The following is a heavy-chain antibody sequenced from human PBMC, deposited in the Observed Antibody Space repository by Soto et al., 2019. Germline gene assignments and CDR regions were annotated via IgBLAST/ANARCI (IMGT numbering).Heavy chain of an antibody. Sequence: SETLSLTCTVSGGSISSYYWSWIRQPPGKGLEWIGYIYYSGSTNYNPSLKSRVTISVDTSKNQFSLKLSSVTAADTAVYYGARVAIFEWDYYDMDVWGKGTTVTVSS. V-gene: IGHV4-59*01. CDR1: GGSISSYY. J-gene: IGHJ6*03. D-gene: IGHD3-3*01. CDR2: IYYSGST. CDR3: ARVAIFEWDYYDMDV.